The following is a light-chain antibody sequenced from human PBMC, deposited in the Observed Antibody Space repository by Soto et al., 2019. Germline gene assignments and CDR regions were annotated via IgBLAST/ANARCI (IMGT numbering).Light chain of an antibody. CDR1: QSVSSTY. CDR3: QQYGYSFRA. Sequence: EILLTQAPGTLSLSPGERATLSCRASQSVSSTYLSWYQLKPGQAPRLLIYVASSRATGIPDRFSGGGSGTDFTLTISRLEPEDFAVYYCQQYGYSFRAFGQGTKVE. CDR2: VAS. J-gene: IGKJ1*01. V-gene: IGKV3-20*01.